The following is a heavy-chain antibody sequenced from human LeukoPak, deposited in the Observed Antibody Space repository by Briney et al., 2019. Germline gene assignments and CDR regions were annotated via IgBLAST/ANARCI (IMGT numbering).Heavy chain of an antibody. V-gene: IGHV3-30-3*01. J-gene: IGHJ3*02. D-gene: IGHD1-26*01. CDR3: ARSGGATGHDAFDI. CDR1: GFTFSSYA. CDR2: ISYDGSNK. Sequence: PGGSLRLSCAASGFTFSSYAMHWVRQAPGKGLEWVAVISYDGSNKYYADSVKGRFTISRDNSKNTLYLQMNSLRAEDTAVYYCARSGGATGHDAFDIWGQGTMVTVSS.